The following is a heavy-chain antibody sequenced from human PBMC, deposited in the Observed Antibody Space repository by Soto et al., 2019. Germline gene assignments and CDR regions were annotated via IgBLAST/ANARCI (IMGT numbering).Heavy chain of an antibody. CDR3: ARDAGGGYDH. J-gene: IGHJ4*01. CDR2: IYYSGST. V-gene: IGHV4-59*01. Sequence: SETLSLTCTVSGAPITINYWSWIRQAPGKGLEWIGCIYYSGSTTYNPSLKSRVTMSADTSKDQFSLKLNSVTAADTAVYYCARDAGGGYDHWGPGILVTVSS. CDR1: GAPITINY. D-gene: IGHD2-15*01.